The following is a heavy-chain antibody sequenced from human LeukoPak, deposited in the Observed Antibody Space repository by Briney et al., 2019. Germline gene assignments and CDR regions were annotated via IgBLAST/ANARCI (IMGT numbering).Heavy chain of an antibody. CDR2: IWYDGSNK. D-gene: IGHD6-19*01. Sequence: GGSLRLSCAASGFTFSSYGMHWVRQAPGKGLEWVAVIWYDGSNKYYADSVKGRFTISRDNSKNTLYLQMNSLRAEDTAVYYXXRAQLGYSSGWYDYWGLGTLVTVSS. CDR1: GFTFSSYG. J-gene: IGHJ4*02. V-gene: IGHV3-33*01. CDR3: XRAQLGYSSGWYDY.